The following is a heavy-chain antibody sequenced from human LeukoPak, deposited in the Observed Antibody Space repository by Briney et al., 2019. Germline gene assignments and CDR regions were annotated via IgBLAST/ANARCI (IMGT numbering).Heavy chain of an antibody. CDR1: GDSVSSPNSY. D-gene: IGHD3-10*01. Sequence: PSQTLSLSCTVAGDSVSSPNSYWTWTRQPAGKGLECIGRIYSKGATTYNPSRKSRVTISVDTCKNQFSLELGSVTAADTAVYYCARAGRLWFGELDYWGQGTLVTVSS. CDR3: ARAGRLWFGELDY. V-gene: IGHV4-61*02. CDR2: IYSKGAT. J-gene: IGHJ4*02.